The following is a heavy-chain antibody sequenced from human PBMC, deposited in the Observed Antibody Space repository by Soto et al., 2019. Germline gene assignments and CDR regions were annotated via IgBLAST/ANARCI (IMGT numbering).Heavy chain of an antibody. V-gene: IGHV1-3*01. Sequence: ASVKVSCKASGYTFTSYAMHWVRQAPGQRLEWMGWINAGNGNTKYSQKFQGRVTITRDTSASTAYMELSSLRSEDTAVYYCARVITFGGVSDYWGQGNLVTVSS. CDR1: GYTFTSYA. CDR3: ARVITFGGVSDY. CDR2: INAGNGNT. D-gene: IGHD3-16*01. J-gene: IGHJ4*02.